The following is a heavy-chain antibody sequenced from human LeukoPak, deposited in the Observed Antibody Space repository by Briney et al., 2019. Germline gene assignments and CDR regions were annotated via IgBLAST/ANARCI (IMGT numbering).Heavy chain of an antibody. J-gene: IGHJ4*02. CDR1: GYTFTGYY. Sequence: ASVKVSCKASGYTFTGYYMHWVRQAPGQGLEWMGWINPNSGGTNYAQRFQGRVTMTRDTSISTAYMELSRLRSDDTAAYYCARGGSGGQWLVNDYWGQGTLVTVSS. CDR2: INPNSGGT. V-gene: IGHV1-2*02. CDR3: ARGGSGGQWLVNDY. D-gene: IGHD6-19*01.